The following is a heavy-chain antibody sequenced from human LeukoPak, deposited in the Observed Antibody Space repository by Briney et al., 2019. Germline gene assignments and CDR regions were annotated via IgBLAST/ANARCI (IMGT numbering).Heavy chain of an antibody. V-gene: IGHV1-8*03. D-gene: IGHD2-2*01. CDR1: GGTFSSYA. J-gene: IGHJ3*02. Sequence: ASVKVSCKASGGTFSSYAISWVRQATGQGLEWMGWMNPNSGNTGYAQKFQGRVTITRNTSISTAYMELSSLRSEDTAVYYCARYGDIVVVPAAGEDAFDIWGQGTMVTVSS. CDR2: MNPNSGNT. CDR3: ARYGDIVVVPAAGEDAFDI.